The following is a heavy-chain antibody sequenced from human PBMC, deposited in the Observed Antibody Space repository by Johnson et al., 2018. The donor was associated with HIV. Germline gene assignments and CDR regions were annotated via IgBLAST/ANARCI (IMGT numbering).Heavy chain of an antibody. CDR1: GFTFSSYA. Sequence: EVQLVESGGGLVQPGGSLRLSCAASGFTFSSYAMHWVRQAPGKGLEYVSAIRSNGGSTYYANSVKGRFTISRDNSKNTLCLQMNSLRAEDTAVYYCARESANSGRYSGAFDVWGQGTMVIVSS. CDR2: IRSNGGST. V-gene: IGHV3-64*01. J-gene: IGHJ3*01. D-gene: IGHD1-26*01. CDR3: ARESANSGRYSGAFDV.